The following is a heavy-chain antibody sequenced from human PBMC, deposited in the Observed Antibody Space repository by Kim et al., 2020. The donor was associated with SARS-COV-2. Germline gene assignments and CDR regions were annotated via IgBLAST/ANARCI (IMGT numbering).Heavy chain of an antibody. CDR1: GGTFSSYA. CDR2: IIPIFGTA. Sequence: SVKVSCKASGGTFSSYAISWVRQAPGQGLEWMGGIIPIFGTANYAQKFQGRVTITADESTSTAYMELSSLRSEDTAVYYCAMWGGDHVVVTAIPHFDYWGQGTLVTVSS. CDR3: AMWGGDHVVVTAIPHFDY. J-gene: IGHJ4*02. V-gene: IGHV1-69*13. D-gene: IGHD2-21*02.